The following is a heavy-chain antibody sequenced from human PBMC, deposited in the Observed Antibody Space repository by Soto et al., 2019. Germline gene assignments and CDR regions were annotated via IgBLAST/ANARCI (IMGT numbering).Heavy chain of an antibody. V-gene: IGHV1-46*01. CDR3: ARVALSGGGWLDP. CDR1: GYTFTSYY. Sequence: QVQLVQSGAEVKKPGASVNVSCKASGYTFTSYYMHWVRQAPGQGLEWMGIINPRGGSTTYAQKCQGRVTVTRDTSTSTVYMELSNLRSDDTAIYYWARVALSGGGWLDPWGKGTLVTVSS. D-gene: IGHD1-26*01. CDR2: INPRGGST. J-gene: IGHJ5*02.